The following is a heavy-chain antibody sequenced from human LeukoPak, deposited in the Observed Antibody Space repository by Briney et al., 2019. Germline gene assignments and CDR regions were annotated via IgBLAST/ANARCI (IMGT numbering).Heavy chain of an antibody. CDR2: ISSSSSYI. J-gene: IGHJ5*02. V-gene: IGHV3-21*01. CDR3: ARVVAATINWFDP. CDR1: GFTFSSYS. Sequence: GGSLRLSCAASGFTFSSYSMNWVRQAPGKGLEWVSSISSSSSYIYYADSVKGRFTISRDNAKNSLYLQMNSLRAEDTAVYYCARVVAATINWFDPWGQGTLVTVSS. D-gene: IGHD2-15*01.